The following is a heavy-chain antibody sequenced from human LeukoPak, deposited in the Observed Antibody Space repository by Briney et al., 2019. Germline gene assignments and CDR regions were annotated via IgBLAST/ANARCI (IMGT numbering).Heavy chain of an antibody. CDR1: GFTFSSYS. CDR3: ARGFAHGDYEAY. CDR2: ISSSSSYI. D-gene: IGHD4-17*01. J-gene: IGHJ4*02. Sequence: GGSLRLSCAASGFTFSSYSMNWVRQAPGKGLEWVSSISSSSSYIYYADSVKGRFTISRDNAKNSLYLQMNSLRAEDTAVYYCARGFAHGDYEAYWGQGTLVTVSS. V-gene: IGHV3-21*01.